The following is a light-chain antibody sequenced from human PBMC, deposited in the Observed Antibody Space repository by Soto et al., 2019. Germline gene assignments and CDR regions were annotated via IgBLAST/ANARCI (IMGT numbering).Light chain of an antibody. J-gene: IGKJ5*01. CDR3: QQRSNWQIT. CDR2: DAS. V-gene: IGKV3-11*01. Sequence: EIVLTQSPATLSLSPGERATLSCRASQSVSSYLAWYQQKPGQAPRLLIYDASNRATGIPARFSGSESETDFTLTISSLEPEDVAVYYCQQRSNWQITFGQGTRLEIK. CDR1: QSVSSY.